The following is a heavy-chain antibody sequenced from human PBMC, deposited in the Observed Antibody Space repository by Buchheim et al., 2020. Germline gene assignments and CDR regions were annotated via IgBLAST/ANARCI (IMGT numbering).Heavy chain of an antibody. Sequence: QVQLVESGGGVVQPGGSLRLSCAASGFTFSSYGMHWVRQAPGKGLEWVTVISYDGSNKHYADSVTGRFTISRDNSKNTLNLQMNSLRAEDTAVYYCGKGISVRTVVTSMDVWGQGTT. V-gene: IGHV3-30*18. CDR1: GFTFSSYG. CDR2: ISYDGSNK. J-gene: IGHJ6*02. CDR3: GKGISVRTVVTSMDV. D-gene: IGHD5-12*01.